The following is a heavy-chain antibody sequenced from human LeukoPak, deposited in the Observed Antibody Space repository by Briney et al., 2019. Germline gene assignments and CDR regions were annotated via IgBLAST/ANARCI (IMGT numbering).Heavy chain of an antibody. Sequence: GGSLRLSCAASGFNLNSYMLNWVRQAPGKGLEWVSSTSSTGSYIYYADSVKGRFSISRDKSKTALYLQMNSLRAEDTAVYYCAKTESSSWSDDAFDIWGQGTMVTVSS. CDR1: GFNLNSYM. CDR2: TSSTGSYI. J-gene: IGHJ3*02. D-gene: IGHD6-13*01. CDR3: AKTESSSWSDDAFDI. V-gene: IGHV3-21*04.